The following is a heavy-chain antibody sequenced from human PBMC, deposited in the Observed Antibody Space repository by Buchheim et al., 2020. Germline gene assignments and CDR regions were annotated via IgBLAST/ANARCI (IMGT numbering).Heavy chain of an antibody. CDR2: ISSSSSTI. D-gene: IGHD2-21*02. CDR3: AREGRGGDCYWCRFNLDY. Sequence: EVQLVESGGGLVQPGGSLRLSCAASGFTFSSYSMNWVRQAPGKGLEWVSYISSSSSTIYYADSVKGRFTISRDHAKNSLYLQMNSLRDEDTAVYYCAREGRGGDCYWCRFNLDYWGQGTL. J-gene: IGHJ4*02. CDR1: GFTFSSYS. V-gene: IGHV3-48*02.